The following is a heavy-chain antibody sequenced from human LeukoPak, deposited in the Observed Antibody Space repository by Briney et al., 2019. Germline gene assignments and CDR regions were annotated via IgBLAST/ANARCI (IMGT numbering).Heavy chain of an antibody. CDR3: ARATSDDILTVDY. CDR1: GFTFSSYW. Sequence: GGSLRLSCAASGFTFSSYWMSWVRPAPGKGLEWVANIKQDGSEKYYVDSVKGRFTISRDNAKNSLYLQMNSLRAEDTAVYYCARATSDDILTVDYWGQGTLVTVSS. CDR2: IKQDGSEK. V-gene: IGHV3-7*01. D-gene: IGHD3-9*01. J-gene: IGHJ4*02.